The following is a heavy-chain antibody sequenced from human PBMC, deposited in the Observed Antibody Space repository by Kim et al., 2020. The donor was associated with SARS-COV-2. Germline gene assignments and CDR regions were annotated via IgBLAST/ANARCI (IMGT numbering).Heavy chain of an antibody. D-gene: IGHD3-9*01. V-gene: IGHV3-30*04. CDR3: ARDGWSYYDILTGYYPCGGRDYSYYYGVDV. CDR2: ISYDGSNK. J-gene: IGHJ6*02. CDR1: GFTFSSYA. Sequence: GGSLRLSCAASGFTFSSYAMHWVRQAPGKGLEWVALISYDGSNKYYADSVKGRFTISRDNSKNTLYLQMNSLRAEDTAVYYCARDGWSYYDILTGYYPCGGRDYSYYYGVDVWGQGTTVTVSS.